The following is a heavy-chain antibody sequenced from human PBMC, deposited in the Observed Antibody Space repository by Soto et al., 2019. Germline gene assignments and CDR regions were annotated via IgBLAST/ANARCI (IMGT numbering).Heavy chain of an antibody. CDR2: INHSGST. J-gene: IGHJ4*02. CDR1: GGSFSGYY. D-gene: IGHD7-27*01. CDR3: ARGWGRIFDY. V-gene: IGHV4-34*01. Sequence: QVQLQQWGAGLLKPSETLSLTCAVYGGSFSGYYWSWIRQPPGKGLEWIGEINHSGSTNYNPSLKSRVTISADTSKNQFSLKLSSVTAADTAVYYCARGWGRIFDYWGQGTLVNVSS.